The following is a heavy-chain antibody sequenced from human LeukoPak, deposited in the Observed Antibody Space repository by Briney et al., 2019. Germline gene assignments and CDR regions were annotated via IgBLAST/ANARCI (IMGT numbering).Heavy chain of an antibody. J-gene: IGHJ6*04. CDR3: AELGITMIGGV. Sequence: WGSLRLSCAASGFTSYAMHWVRQAPGKGLEWVAVLSYDGSNKHYADSVKGRFIISRDTSKNTLYLQMNSLRAEDTAVYYCAELGITMIGGVWGKGTTVTISS. CDR1: GFTSYA. V-gene: IGHV3-30*18. CDR2: LSYDGSNK. D-gene: IGHD3-10*02.